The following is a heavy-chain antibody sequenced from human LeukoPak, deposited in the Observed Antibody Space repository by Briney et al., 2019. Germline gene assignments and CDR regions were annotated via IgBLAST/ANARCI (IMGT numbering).Heavy chain of an antibody. Sequence: PGGSLRLSCAASGFTFSDYYMSWIRQAPGKGLEWVSYISSSGSTIYYADSVKGRFTISRDNAKNSLYLQMNSLRAEDTAVYYCAREETHYDILTGCNWFDPWGQGTLVTVSS. V-gene: IGHV3-11*01. CDR1: GFTFSDYY. D-gene: IGHD3-9*01. CDR3: AREETHYDILTGCNWFDP. CDR2: ISSSGSTI. J-gene: IGHJ5*02.